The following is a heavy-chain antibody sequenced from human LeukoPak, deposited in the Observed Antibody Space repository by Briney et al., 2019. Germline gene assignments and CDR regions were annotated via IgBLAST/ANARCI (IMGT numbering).Heavy chain of an antibody. CDR2: INHSGST. D-gene: IGHD6-6*01. CDR3: ARGRPYSSSSYYYYYYMDV. J-gene: IGHJ6*03. Sequence: SETLSLTCAVYGGSFSGYYWSWIRQPPGKGLEWIGEINHSGSTNYNPSLKSRVTISVDTSKNQFSLKLSSVTAAHTAVYYCARGRPYSSSSYYYYYYMDVWGKGTTVTVSS. CDR1: GGSFSGYY. V-gene: IGHV4-34*01.